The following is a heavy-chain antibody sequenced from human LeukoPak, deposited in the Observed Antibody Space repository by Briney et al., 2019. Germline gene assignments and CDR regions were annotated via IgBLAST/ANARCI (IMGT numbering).Heavy chain of an antibody. CDR1: GGSFSGYY. V-gene: IGHV4-34*01. D-gene: IGHD3-22*01. CDR3: ARGPYSYDSSGAFDI. CDR2: ITHSGST. J-gene: IGHJ3*02. Sequence: SETLSLTCAVYGGSFSGYYWSWIRQPPGKGLEWIGEITHSGSTNYNPSLKSRVTISVDTSKNQFSLKLSSVTAADTAVYFCARGPYSYDSSGAFDIWGQGTMVTVSS.